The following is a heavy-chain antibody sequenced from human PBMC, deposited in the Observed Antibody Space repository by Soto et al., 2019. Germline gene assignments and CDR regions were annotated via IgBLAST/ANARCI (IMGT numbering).Heavy chain of an antibody. CDR1: GGSISGYF. V-gene: IGHV4-34*01. Sequence: PSETLSLTCTVSGGSISGYFWSWIRQPPGMALEWIGEINHLGSINYNPSLKSRVTMSVDTSKNQFSLTLNSVTAADTATYYCARGGISHWAYFYYMDVWDRGTTVTVSS. D-gene: IGHD2-21*01. J-gene: IGHJ6*03. CDR2: INHLGSI. CDR3: ARGGISHWAYFYYMDV.